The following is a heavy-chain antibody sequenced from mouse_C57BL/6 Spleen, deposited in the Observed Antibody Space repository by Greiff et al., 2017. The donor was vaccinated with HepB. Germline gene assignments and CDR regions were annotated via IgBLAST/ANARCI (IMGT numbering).Heavy chain of an antibody. V-gene: IGHV14-3*01. CDR3: AHYYYGSSYPRFAY. Sequence: VQLKESVAELVRPGASVKLSCTASGFNIKNTYMHWVKQRPEQGLEWIGRIDPANGNTKYAPKFQGKATITADTSSNTAYLQLSSLTSEDTAIYYCAHYYYGSSYPRFAYWGQGTLVTVSA. D-gene: IGHD1-1*01. CDR1: GFNIKNTY. CDR2: IDPANGNT. J-gene: IGHJ3*01.